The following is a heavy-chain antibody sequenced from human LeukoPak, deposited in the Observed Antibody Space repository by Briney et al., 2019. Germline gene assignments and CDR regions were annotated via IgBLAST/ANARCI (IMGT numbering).Heavy chain of an antibody. Sequence: PSETLSLTCTVSGGSISSYYWSWIRQPPGKGLEWIGYIYYSGSTNYNPSLKSRVTISVDTSKNQFSLKLSSVTAADTAVYYCARGFETYYYDSSGFDWGQGTLVTVSS. V-gene: IGHV4-59*12. CDR3: ARGFETYYYDSSGFD. CDR1: GGSISSYY. J-gene: IGHJ4*02. CDR2: IYYSGST. D-gene: IGHD3-22*01.